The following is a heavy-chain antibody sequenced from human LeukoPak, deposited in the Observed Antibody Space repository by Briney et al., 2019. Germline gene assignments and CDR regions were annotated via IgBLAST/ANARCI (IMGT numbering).Heavy chain of an antibody. CDR2: ISSSSSTI. J-gene: IGHJ5*02. Sequence: GGSLRLSCAASGFTFSSYSMNWVRQAPGKGLEWVSYISSSSSTIYYADSVKGRFTISRDNAKNSLYLQMNSLRAEDTAVYYCARETNKDCSSTCCYGDNWFDPWGQGTLVTVSS. CDR3: ARETNKDCSSTCCYGDNWFDP. V-gene: IGHV3-48*04. D-gene: IGHD2-2*01. CDR1: GFTFSSYS.